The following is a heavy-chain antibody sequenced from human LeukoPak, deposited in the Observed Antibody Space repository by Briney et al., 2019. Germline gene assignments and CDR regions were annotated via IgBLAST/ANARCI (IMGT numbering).Heavy chain of an antibody. CDR3: ARAPLRITIFGVGKAPFDP. CDR1: GGSISSGDYY. V-gene: IGHV4-30-4*08. CDR2: IYYSGST. J-gene: IGHJ5*02. Sequence: SETLSLTCTVSGGSISSGDYYWSWIRQPPEKGLEWIGYIYYSGSTYYNPSLKSRVTISVDTSKNQFSLKLSSVTAADTAVYYCARAPLRITIFGVGKAPFDPWGQGTLVTVSS. D-gene: IGHD3-3*01.